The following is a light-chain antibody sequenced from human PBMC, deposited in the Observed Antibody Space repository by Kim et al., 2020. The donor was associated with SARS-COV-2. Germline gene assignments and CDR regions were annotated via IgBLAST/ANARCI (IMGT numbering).Light chain of an antibody. V-gene: IGLV2-14*04. CDR3: SSYTSSSTWV. CDR1: CSDVGVYNY. CDR2: DVS. Sequence: GQSITISCARNCSDVGVYNYVAWYQRHPGKAPKLIIYDVSKRPSGVSNRFSGSKSGNTASLTISGLQAEDEADYYCSSYTSSSTWVFGAGTKVTVL. J-gene: IGLJ1*01.